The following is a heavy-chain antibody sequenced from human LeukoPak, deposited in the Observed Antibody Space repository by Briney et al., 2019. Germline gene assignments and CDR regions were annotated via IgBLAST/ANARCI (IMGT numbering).Heavy chain of an antibody. V-gene: IGHV3-7*01. CDR1: GFTFSSYW. CDR2: IKHDESKK. CDR3: ARDTAGALDY. Sequence: PGGSLRLSCAASGFTFSSYWMGWVHQAPAKGLEWVANIKHDESKKHYVDSVKGRFTISRDNAKNSLYLQMNSLRVEDTAVYYCARDTAGALDYWGQGILVTVSS. J-gene: IGHJ4*02. D-gene: IGHD5-18*01.